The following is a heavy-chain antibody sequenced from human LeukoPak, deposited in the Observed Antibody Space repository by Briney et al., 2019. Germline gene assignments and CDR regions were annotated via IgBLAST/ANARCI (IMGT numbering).Heavy chain of an antibody. J-gene: IGHJ5*02. CDR1: GGSISSGGYY. Sequence: PSETLSLTCTVSGGSISSGGYYWSWIRQHPGKGLEWIGYIYYSGSTYYNPSLKSRVTISVDTSKNQFSLKLSSVTAADTAAYYCARDRSDYGDYSHVNWFDPWGQGTLVTVSS. V-gene: IGHV4-31*03. CDR3: ARDRSDYGDYSHVNWFDP. D-gene: IGHD4-17*01. CDR2: IYYSGST.